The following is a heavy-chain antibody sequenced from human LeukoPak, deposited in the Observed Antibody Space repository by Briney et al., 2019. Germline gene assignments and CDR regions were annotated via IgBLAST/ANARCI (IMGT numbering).Heavy chain of an antibody. D-gene: IGHD6-13*01. Sequence: ASVKVSCKASGYTFTSYYMHWVRQAPGQGLEWMGIINPSGGSTSYAQKFQGIVTMTRDTSTSTVYMELSSLRSEDTAVYYCASSGAAAGQRDYWGQGTLVTVSS. V-gene: IGHV1-46*01. CDR2: INPSGGST. CDR1: GYTFTSYY. J-gene: IGHJ4*02. CDR3: ASSGAAAGQRDY.